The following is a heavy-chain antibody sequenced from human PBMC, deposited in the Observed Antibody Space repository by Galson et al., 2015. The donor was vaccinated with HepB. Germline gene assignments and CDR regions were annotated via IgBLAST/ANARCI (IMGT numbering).Heavy chain of an antibody. CDR3: ARGWDTEVTSNLDY. CDR2: IKQDGSEK. CDR1: GFTYNNYW. Sequence: SLRLSCAVSGFTYNNYWMSWVRQAPGRGLEWVANIKQDGSEKYYVDSVEGRFTVSRDNAKKTLYLDMNALSVEDTAVYYCARGWDTEVTSNLDYWGQGALVTSPQ. J-gene: IGHJ4*02. D-gene: IGHD4-17*01. V-gene: IGHV3-7*03.